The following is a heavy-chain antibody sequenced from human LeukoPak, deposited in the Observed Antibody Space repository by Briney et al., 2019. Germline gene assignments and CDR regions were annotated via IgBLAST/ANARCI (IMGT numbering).Heavy chain of an antibody. V-gene: IGHV1-24*01. CDR2: FDPEDGET. D-gene: IGHD1-26*01. CDR3: ATSPFDRADHIYSGSYLPADY. J-gene: IGHJ4*02. Sequence: ASVKVSCKVSGYTLTELSMHWVRQAPGKGLEWMGGFDPEDGETIYAQKFQGRVTMTEDTSTDTAYMELSSLRSEDTAVYYCATSPFDRADHIYSGSYLPADYWGQGTLVTVSS. CDR1: GYTLTELS.